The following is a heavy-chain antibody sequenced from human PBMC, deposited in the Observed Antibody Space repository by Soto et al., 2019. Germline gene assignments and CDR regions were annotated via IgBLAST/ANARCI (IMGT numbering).Heavy chain of an antibody. D-gene: IGHD6-19*01. CDR1: GGTFSSYA. J-gene: IGHJ4*02. V-gene: IGHV1-69*13. CDR2: IIPIFGTA. CDR3: ATRKYSSGWYSDY. Sequence: SVKVSCKASGGTFSSYAISWLRQAPGQGLEWMGGIIPIFGTANYAQKFRGRVTITADESTSTAYMELSSLRSEDTAVYYCATRKYSSGWYSDYWGQGTLVTVSS.